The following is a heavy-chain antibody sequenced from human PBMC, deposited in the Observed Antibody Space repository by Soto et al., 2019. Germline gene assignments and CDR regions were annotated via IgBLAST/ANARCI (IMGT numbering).Heavy chain of an antibody. J-gene: IGHJ4*01. CDR2: TYYRSKWYY. D-gene: IGHD1-26*01. CDR1: GDSVSSNSAG. Sequence: SQTLSLTCAITGDSVSSNSAGWSWVRQSPSRGLEWLGRTYYRSKWYYEYAVPVRGRITINPDTSKNQYSLQLNSVTPEDTAVYFCARGEQYSGRIFDYWGQGPLVTVS. V-gene: IGHV6-1*01. CDR3: ARGEQYSGRIFDY.